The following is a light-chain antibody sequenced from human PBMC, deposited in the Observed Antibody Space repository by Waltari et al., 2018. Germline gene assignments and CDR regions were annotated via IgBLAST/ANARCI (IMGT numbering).Light chain of an antibody. CDR2: GEN. J-gene: IGLJ3*02. CDR3: NSRDSSGNHVV. CDR1: SLRGSY. V-gene: IGLV3-19*01. Sequence: SSELTQDPAVSVALGQTVRITCQGDSLRGSYASWYQQKPGQAPVLVIYGENNRPSGIPDRFSGSRSGNTASLTITGAQAEDEAEYYCNSRDSSGNHVVFGGGTRLSVL.